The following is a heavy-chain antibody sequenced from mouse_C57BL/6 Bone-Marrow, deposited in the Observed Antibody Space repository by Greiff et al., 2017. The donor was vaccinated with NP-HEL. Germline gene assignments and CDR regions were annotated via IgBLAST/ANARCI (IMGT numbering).Heavy chain of an antibody. CDR3: ARPSDGYYAYFDD. CDR1: GFTFSSYG. Sequence: EVHLVESGGGLVKPGGSLKLSCAASGFTFSSYGMSWVRQTPDKRLEWVATISSGGSYTYYPDSVKGRFTISRDNAKNTLYLQMSRLKSEDTAMYYCARPSDGYYAYFDDWGQGTTLTVSS. D-gene: IGHD2-3*01. J-gene: IGHJ2*01. V-gene: IGHV5-6*01. CDR2: ISSGGSYT.